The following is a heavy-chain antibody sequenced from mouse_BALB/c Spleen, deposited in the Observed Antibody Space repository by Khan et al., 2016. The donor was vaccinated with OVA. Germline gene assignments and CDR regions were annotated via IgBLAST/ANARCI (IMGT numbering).Heavy chain of an antibody. D-gene: IGHD2-12*01. J-gene: IGHJ3*01. CDR1: GDSITSGY. CDR3: ARSTYRYAFVY. V-gene: IGHV3-8*02. Sequence: EVQLQESGPSLVKPSQTLSLTCSVTGDSITSGYWNWIRQFPGNKLEYMGYIIYTGYTYYNPSLQSRISITRHNSTNQYYLQLNSVTDEDTATYYCARSTYRYAFVYWGQGTLVTVSA. CDR2: IIYTGYT.